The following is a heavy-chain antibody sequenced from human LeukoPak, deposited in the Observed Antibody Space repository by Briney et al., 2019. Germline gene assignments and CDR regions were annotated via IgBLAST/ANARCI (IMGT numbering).Heavy chain of an antibody. CDR2: INSGGSGT. J-gene: IGHJ4*02. CDR3: ATSLGPLTEY. D-gene: IGHD7-27*01. V-gene: IGHV3-74*01. CDR1: GFAFSSNW. Sequence: GGSLRLSCAAAGFAFSSNWMHWVRQTPGKGLVWVSRINSGGSGTSYAASVEGRFTISRDNVKNTLYLQMDSLRAEDTAVYYCATSLGPLTEYWGQGTLVTVSS.